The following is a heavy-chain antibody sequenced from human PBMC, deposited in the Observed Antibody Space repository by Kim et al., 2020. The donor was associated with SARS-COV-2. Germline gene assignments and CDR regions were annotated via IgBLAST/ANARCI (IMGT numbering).Heavy chain of an antibody. V-gene: IGHV4-39*02. Sequence: SETLSLTCTVSGGSISSSSYYWGWIRQPPGKGLEWIGSIYYSGSTYYNPSLKSRVTISVDTSKNQFSLKLSSVTAADTAVYYCAGDGGISSSWYVFGYYGMDVWGQGTTVTVSS. D-gene: IGHD6-13*01. CDR1: GGSISSSSYY. J-gene: IGHJ6*02. CDR2: IYYSGST. CDR3: AGDGGISSSWYVFGYYGMDV.